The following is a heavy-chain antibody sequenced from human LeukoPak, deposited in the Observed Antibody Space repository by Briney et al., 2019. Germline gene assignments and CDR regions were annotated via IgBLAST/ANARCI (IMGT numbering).Heavy chain of an antibody. Sequence: GGSLRLSCAASGFTFSSYSMNWVRQAPGKGLEWVSSISSSSSYIYYADSVKGRFTISRDNAKNSLYLQMNRLRAEDTAVYYCARDVGELSPLGASDIWGQGTVVTVSS. CDR1: GFTFSSYS. D-gene: IGHD3-10*01. V-gene: IGHV3-21*04. J-gene: IGHJ3*02. CDR2: ISSSSSYI. CDR3: ARDVGELSPLGASDI.